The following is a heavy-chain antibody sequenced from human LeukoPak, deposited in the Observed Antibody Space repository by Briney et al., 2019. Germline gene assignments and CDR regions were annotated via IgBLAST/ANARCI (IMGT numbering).Heavy chain of an antibody. Sequence: SVKVSCKASGGTFSSYAISWVRQAPGQGLEWMGRIIPILGIANYAQKFQGRVTITADKSTSTAYMELSSLRSEDTAVYYCARAGGYCTNGVCWGLGYWGQGTLVTVSS. V-gene: IGHV1-69*04. CDR2: IIPILGIA. D-gene: IGHD2-8*01. CDR1: GGTFSSYA. CDR3: ARAGGYCTNGVCWGLGY. J-gene: IGHJ4*02.